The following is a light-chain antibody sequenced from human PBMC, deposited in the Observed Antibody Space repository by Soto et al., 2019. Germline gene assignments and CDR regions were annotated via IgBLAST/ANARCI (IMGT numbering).Light chain of an antibody. CDR1: SGHSSYT. J-gene: IGLJ3*02. V-gene: IGLV4-60*02. Sequence: QPVLTQSSSASASLGSSVKLTCTLSSGHSSYTIAWHQQQPGKAPRYLMKLEGSGSYNKRSGVPDRYSGSSSEADRYLTISNLQFEDEADYFCETWDSNTRVFGGGTKLTVL. CDR2: LEGSGSY. CDR3: ETWDSNTRV.